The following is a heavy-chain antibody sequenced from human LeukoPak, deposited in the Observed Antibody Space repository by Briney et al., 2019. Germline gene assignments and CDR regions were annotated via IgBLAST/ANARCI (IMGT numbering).Heavy chain of an antibody. Sequence: GGSLRLSCAASGFTFSSYDMSWVRQAPGKGLEWVSAISGSGGSTYYADSVQGRFTISRDNSKNTLDLQMNSLRAEDTAVYYCARVRVNDYGDSRWFDPWGQGTLVTVSS. CDR2: ISGSGGST. CDR3: ARVRVNDYGDSRWFDP. CDR1: GFTFSSYD. D-gene: IGHD4-17*01. V-gene: IGHV3-23*01. J-gene: IGHJ5*02.